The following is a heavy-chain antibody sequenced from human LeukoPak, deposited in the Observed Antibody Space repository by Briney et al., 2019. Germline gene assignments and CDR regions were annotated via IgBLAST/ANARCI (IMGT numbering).Heavy chain of an antibody. Sequence: GGSLRLSCAASGFTFSSYWMHWVRQAPGEGLVSVSRIKSAESSIRYADSVKGRFTISRDNAKNTLYMQMNSLRAEDTAVYYCTRDLDYGGKSNFDYWGQGTLVTVSS. J-gene: IGHJ4*02. D-gene: IGHD4-23*01. CDR3: TRDLDYGGKSNFDY. CDR2: IKSAESSI. CDR1: GFTFSSYW. V-gene: IGHV3-74*01.